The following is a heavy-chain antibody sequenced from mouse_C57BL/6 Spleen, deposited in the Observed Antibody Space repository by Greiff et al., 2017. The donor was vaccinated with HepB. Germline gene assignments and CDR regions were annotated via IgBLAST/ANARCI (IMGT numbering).Heavy chain of an antibody. CDR1: GFTFSDYG. D-gene: IGHD1-1*02. V-gene: IGHV5-17*01. CDR3: ARPPDYDCYAVDY. Sequence: DVHLVESGGGLVKPGGSLKLSCAASGFTFSDYGMHWVRQAPEKGLEWVAYISSGSSTIYYADTVKGRFTISRDIAKNTLFLQMTSLRSEDTAMYYCARPPDYDCYAVDYWDQGASVTVSS. CDR2: ISSGSSTI. J-gene: IGHJ4*01.